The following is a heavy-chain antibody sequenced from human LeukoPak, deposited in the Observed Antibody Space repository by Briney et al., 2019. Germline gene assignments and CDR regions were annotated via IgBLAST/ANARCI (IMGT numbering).Heavy chain of an antibody. D-gene: IGHD3-16*01. CDR1: GYNFATYW. J-gene: IGHJ3*01. CDR2: FYPGDSDS. V-gene: IGHV5-51*01. Sequence: GESLKISCKGSGYNFATYWIAWVRQMPGKGLEWMGVFYPGDSDSKYRPSFQGQVTISADKSISTAYLHWSSPKASDTAIYYCARGLGELLPPDAFDLWGQGTLVTVSS. CDR3: ARGLGELLPPDAFDL.